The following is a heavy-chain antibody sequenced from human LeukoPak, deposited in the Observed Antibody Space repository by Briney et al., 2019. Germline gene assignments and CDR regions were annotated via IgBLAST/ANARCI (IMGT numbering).Heavy chain of an antibody. J-gene: IGHJ4*02. CDR3: AKARSDSSGYYPYYFDY. Sequence: PGGSLRLSCAASGFTFDDYAMHWVRQAPGKGLEWVSGISWNSGSIGYADSVKGRFTISRDNAKNSLYLQMNSLRAEDTALYYCAKARSDSSGYYPYYFDYWGQGTLVTVSS. CDR1: GFTFDDYA. CDR2: ISWNSGSI. D-gene: IGHD3-22*01. V-gene: IGHV3-9*01.